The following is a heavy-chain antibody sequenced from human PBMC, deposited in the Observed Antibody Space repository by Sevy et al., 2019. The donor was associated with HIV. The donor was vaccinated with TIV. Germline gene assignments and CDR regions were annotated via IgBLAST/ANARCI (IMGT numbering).Heavy chain of an antibody. V-gene: IGHV4-34*01. CDR3: ARAGRYIVVVPAAKYYSDY. J-gene: IGHJ4*02. D-gene: IGHD2-2*01. CDR2: INHSGST. Sequence: SETLSLTCAVYGGSFGGYYWSWIRQPPGKGLEWIGEINHSGSTNYNPSLKSRVTISVDTSKNQFSLKLSSVTAADTAVYYCARAGRYIVVVPAAKYYSDYWGQGTLVTVSS. CDR1: GGSFGGYY.